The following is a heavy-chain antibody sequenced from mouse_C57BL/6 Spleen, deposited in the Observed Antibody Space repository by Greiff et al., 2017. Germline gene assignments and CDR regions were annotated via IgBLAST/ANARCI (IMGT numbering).Heavy chain of an antibody. V-gene: IGHV2-6*01. CDR2: IWGVGST. D-gene: IGHD2-14*01. J-gene: IGHJ3*01. CDR1: GFSLTSYG. Sequence: VHLVESGPGLVAPSQSLSITCTVSGFSLTSYGVDWVRQSPGKGLEWLGVIWGVGSTNYNSALKSRLSISKDNSKSQVFLKMNSLQTDDTAMYYCASLLEGFAYWGQGTLVTVSA. CDR3: ASLLEGFAY.